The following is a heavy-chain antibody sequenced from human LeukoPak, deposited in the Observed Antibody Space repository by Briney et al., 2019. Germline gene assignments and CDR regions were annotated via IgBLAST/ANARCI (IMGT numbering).Heavy chain of an antibody. CDR1: GFTFSSYS. J-gene: IGHJ5*02. D-gene: IGHD5-18*01. Sequence: GGSLRLSCAASGFTFSSYSMNWVRQAPGKGLEWVSSINSSSSYIYYADSVKGRFTISRDNAKNSLYLQMNSLRAEDTAVYYCALGNTTMVNGVVLGSWGQGTLVTVSS. CDR3: ALGNTTMVNGVVLGS. CDR2: INSSSSYI. V-gene: IGHV3-21*04.